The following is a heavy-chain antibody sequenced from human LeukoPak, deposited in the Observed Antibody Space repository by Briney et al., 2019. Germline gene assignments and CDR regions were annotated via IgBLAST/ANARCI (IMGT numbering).Heavy chain of an antibody. CDR3: ARVGYYDSSGYYHVY. Sequence: SVKVSCEASGGTFSSYAISWVRQAPGQGLEWMGGIIPIFGTANYAQKFQGRVTITTDASTSTAYMELSSRMSEDTGVYYCARVGYYDSSGYYHVYWGQGALVTVSS. CDR1: GGTFSSYA. J-gene: IGHJ4*02. CDR2: IIPIFGTA. D-gene: IGHD3-22*01. V-gene: IGHV1-69*05.